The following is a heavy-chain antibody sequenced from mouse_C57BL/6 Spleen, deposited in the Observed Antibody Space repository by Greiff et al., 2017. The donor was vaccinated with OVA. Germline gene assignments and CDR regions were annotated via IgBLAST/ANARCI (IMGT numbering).Heavy chain of an antibody. CDR1: GYSFTGYY. V-gene: IGHV1-42*01. CDR2: INPSTGGT. J-gene: IGHJ2*01. CDR3: ARGGYSFDY. Sequence: EVQLQQSGPELVKPGASVKISCKASGYSFTGYYMNWVKQSPEKSLEWIGEINPSTGGTTYNQKFKAKATLTVDKSSSTAYMQLKSLTSEDSAVYYCARGGYSFDYWGQGTTLTVSS. D-gene: IGHD1-1*01.